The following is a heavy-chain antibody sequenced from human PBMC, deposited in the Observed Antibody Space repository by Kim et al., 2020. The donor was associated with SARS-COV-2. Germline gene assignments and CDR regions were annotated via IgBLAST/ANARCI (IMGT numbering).Heavy chain of an antibody. CDR1: GGTFSSYA. J-gene: IGHJ4*02. Sequence: SVKVSCKASGGTFSSYAISWVRQAPGQGLEWMGGIIPIFGTANYAQKFQGRVTITADESTSTAYMELSSLRSEDTAVYYCARGPDYLPAAHFDYWGQGTLVTVSS. CDR3: ARGPDYLPAAHFDY. CDR2: IIPIFGTA. D-gene: IGHD2-2*01. V-gene: IGHV1-69*13.